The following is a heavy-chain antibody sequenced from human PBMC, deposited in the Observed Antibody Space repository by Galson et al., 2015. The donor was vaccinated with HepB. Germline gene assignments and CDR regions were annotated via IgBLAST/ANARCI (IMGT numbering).Heavy chain of an antibody. V-gene: IGHV3-49*04. CDR3: TRGYYYDSSGYYYVGYFQH. CDR2: IRSKAYGGTT. CDR1: GFSFTRYA. Sequence: SLRLSCAASGFSFTRYAMTWVRQAPGKGLEWVGFIRSKAYGGTTEYAASVKGRFTISRDDSKGIAYLQMNSLKTEDTAVYYCTRGYYYDSSGYYYVGYFQHWGQGTLVTVSS. D-gene: IGHD3-22*01. J-gene: IGHJ1*01.